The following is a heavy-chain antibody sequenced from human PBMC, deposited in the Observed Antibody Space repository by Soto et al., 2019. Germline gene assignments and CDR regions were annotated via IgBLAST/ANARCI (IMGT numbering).Heavy chain of an antibody. J-gene: IGHJ4*02. CDR1: RFTFSDYR. D-gene: IGHD6-19*01. V-gene: IGHV3-48*02. Sequence: XRPLGLSGAASRFTFSDYRMNWVRQAPGKGLEWVSYISGGGETIYYADSVRGRFTISRDNAKNSLFLQMNSLREEDTAVYYCARESPSSQWLPTRYFDDWGQGTLVTVSS. CDR2: ISGGGETI. CDR3: ARESPSSQWLPTRYFDD.